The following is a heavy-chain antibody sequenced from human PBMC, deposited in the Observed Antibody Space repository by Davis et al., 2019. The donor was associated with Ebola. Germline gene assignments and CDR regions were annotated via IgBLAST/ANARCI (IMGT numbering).Heavy chain of an antibody. CDR1: GYTLTELS. D-gene: IGHD3-10*01. J-gene: IGHJ6*02. Sequence: AASVKVSCKVSGYTLTELSMHWVRQAPGKGLEWMGGFDPEDGETIYAQKFQGRVTMTGDTSTDTAYMELSSLRSEDTAVYYCATRARGSGSRDYYGMDVWGQGTTVTVSS. CDR3: ATRARGSGSRDYYGMDV. V-gene: IGHV1-24*01. CDR2: FDPEDGET.